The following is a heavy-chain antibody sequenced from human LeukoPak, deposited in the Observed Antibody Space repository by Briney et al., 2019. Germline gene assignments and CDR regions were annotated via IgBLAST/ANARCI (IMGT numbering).Heavy chain of an antibody. CDR2: ISAYNGNT. D-gene: IGHD7-27*01. CDR1: GYTFTSYA. CDR3: ARMGTLSAFDI. V-gene: IGHV1-18*01. Sequence: GASVKVSCKASGYTFTSYAMHWVRQAPGQRLEWMGWISAYNGNTNYAQKLQGRVTMTTDTSTSTAYMELRSLRSDDTAVYHCARMGTLSAFDIWGQGTMVTVSS. J-gene: IGHJ3*02.